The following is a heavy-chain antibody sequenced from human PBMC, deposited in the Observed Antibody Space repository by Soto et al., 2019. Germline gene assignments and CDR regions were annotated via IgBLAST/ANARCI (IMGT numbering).Heavy chain of an antibody. CDR2: ISSSSGSI. D-gene: IGHD3-22*01. CDR1: GFTFSSYS. Sequence: GGSLRLSCAASGFTFSSYSMSWVRQAPGKGLEWVSSISSSSGSIYYADSVKGRFTISRDNTKNSLYLQMNSLRAEDTAVYYCERDYLYYEDISGYKGGFDYWGQGTLVTVSS. V-gene: IGHV3-21*04. CDR3: ERDYLYYEDISGYKGGFDY. J-gene: IGHJ4*02.